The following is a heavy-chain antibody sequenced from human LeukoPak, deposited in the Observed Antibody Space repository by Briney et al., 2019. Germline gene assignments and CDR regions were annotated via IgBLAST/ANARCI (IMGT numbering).Heavy chain of an antibody. D-gene: IGHD1-26*01. J-gene: IGHJ4*02. CDR3: ATPRGGSYGYFDY. V-gene: IGHV4-39*01. CDR2: IYYSGST. Sequence: SETLSLTCTVSGGSISSSSSYWGWIRQPPGKGLEWIGSIYYSGSTYYSPSLKSRLTISVDTSKNQFSLKLSSVTAADTAVYYCATPRGGSYGYFDYWGQGTLVTVSS. CDR1: GGSISSSSSY.